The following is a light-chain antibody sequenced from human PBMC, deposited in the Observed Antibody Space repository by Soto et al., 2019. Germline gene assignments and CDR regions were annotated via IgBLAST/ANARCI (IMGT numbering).Light chain of an antibody. Sequence: DIQMTQSPSSLSASVGDRVTITCRASQSISNYLNWYQQKPGKAPKLLIFAASSLQSGVPSRFSGSGSATDFTLTISSLQPDDFATYYCQQSYSTLLSFGGGTKVEIK. V-gene: IGKV1-39*01. J-gene: IGKJ4*01. CDR3: QQSYSTLLS. CDR2: AAS. CDR1: QSISNY.